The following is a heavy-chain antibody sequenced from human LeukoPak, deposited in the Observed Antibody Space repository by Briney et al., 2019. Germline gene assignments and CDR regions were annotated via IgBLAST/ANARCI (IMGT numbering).Heavy chain of an antibody. J-gene: IGHJ5*02. V-gene: IGHV3-48*03. CDR1: GFTCSSYE. CDR2: ISSSGSTI. CDR3: ASINPPSVVVTAMFGP. Sequence: PGGSLRLSCAASGFTCSSYEMNWVRQAPGKGLEWVSYISSSGSTIYYADSVKSRFTISRDNAKNSLYLQMNSLIAEDTAVYYCASINPPSVVVTAMFGPWGQGTLVTVSS. D-gene: IGHD2-21*02.